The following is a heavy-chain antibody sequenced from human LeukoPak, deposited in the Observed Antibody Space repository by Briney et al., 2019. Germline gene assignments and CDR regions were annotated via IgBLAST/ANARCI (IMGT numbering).Heavy chain of an antibody. CDR3: VRVENGGGVNFDY. J-gene: IGHJ4*02. CDR2: AYYSGDT. CDR1: GCAISSYY. V-gene: IGHV4-59*01. Sequence: PSETLSLTCSVSGCAISSYYWSWIRQPPGKGLEWIGYAYYSGDTNYNPSLMSRVTISVDTSRNQVSLKMSSVTATAAAVYYCVRVENGGGVNFDYWGQGTLVTVSS. D-gene: IGHD3-16*01.